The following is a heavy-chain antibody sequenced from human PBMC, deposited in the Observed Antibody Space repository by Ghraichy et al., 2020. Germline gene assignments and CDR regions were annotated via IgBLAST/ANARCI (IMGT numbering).Heavy chain of an antibody. V-gene: IGHV4-4*09. Sequence: SETLSLTCSVSGGSLSKFYWSWIRQPPGKGLEWIGYIYASGSTNYKSSIKSRVTISIDTSKNQFSLNLRSLTAADTAVYYCARRHGNGDYRGTFDVWGQGTRVTVSS. CDR3: ARRHGNGDYRGTFDV. J-gene: IGHJ3*01. CDR2: IYASGST. CDR1: GGSLSKFY. D-gene: IGHD2-8*01.